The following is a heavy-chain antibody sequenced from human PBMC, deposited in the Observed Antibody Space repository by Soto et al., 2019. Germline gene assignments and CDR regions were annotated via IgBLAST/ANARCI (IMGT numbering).Heavy chain of an antibody. Sequence: SVKVSCKASGGTFSSYAISWVRQAPGQGLEWMGGIIPIFGTANYAQKFQGRATITADESTSTAYMELSSVTAADTAVYYCARDPHYTDSSGYYVSSGNFDYWGQGILVTVSS. D-gene: IGHD3-22*01. CDR1: GGTFSSYA. V-gene: IGHV1-69*13. CDR2: IIPIFGTA. J-gene: IGHJ4*02. CDR3: ARDPHYTDSSGYYVSSGNFDY.